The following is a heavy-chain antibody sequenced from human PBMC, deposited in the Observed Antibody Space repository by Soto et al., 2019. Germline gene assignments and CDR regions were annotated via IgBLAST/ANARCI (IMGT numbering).Heavy chain of an antibody. CDR2: LNTYNGNT. CDR3: ARAPTPAESAY. V-gene: IGHV1-18*01. CDR1: GYAFNNYG. J-gene: IGHJ4*02. Sequence: QVHLVQSGAEVKKPGASVKVSCKASGYAFNNYGISWVRQAPGQGLEWMGWLNTYNGNTNYAQKFQGRVTMTTDTYTTTAHMNLRSLRTADPAVYYYARAPTPAESAYWGQGTLVPVSP.